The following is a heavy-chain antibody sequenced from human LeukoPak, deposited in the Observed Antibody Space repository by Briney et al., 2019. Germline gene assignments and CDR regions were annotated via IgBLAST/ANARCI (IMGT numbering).Heavy chain of an antibody. J-gene: IGHJ5*02. CDR2: INPSGGST. CDR1: GYTFTSYA. CDR3: ARGGRFSITMIVVAMGNWFDP. V-gene: IGHV1-46*01. D-gene: IGHD3-22*01. Sequence: VASVKVSCKASGYTFTSYAMNWVRQAPGQGLEWMGIINPSGGSTSYAQKFQGRVTMTRDTSTSTVYMELSSLRSEDTAVYYCARGGRFSITMIVVAMGNWFDPWGQGTLVTVSS.